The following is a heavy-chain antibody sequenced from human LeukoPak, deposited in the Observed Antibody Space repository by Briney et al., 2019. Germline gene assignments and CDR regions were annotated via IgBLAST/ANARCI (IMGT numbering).Heavy chain of an antibody. V-gene: IGHV4-31*03. Sequence: SETLSLTCTVSGGSISSGGYYWSWIRQHPGKGLEWIGSIYYSGSSNYNPSLQGRVTISLDTSRNQFSLKLSSVTAADTAVYYCASGDNDPLFDYWGQGTLVTVSS. CDR1: GGSISSGGYY. CDR2: IYYSGSS. D-gene: IGHD1-1*01. CDR3: ASGDNDPLFDY. J-gene: IGHJ4*02.